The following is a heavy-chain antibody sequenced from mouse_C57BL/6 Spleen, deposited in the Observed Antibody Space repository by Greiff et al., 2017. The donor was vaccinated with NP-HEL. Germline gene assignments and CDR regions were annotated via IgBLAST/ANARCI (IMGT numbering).Heavy chain of an antibody. CDR1: GYTFTDHT. Sequence: QVQLQQSDAELVKPGASVKISCKVSGYTFTDHTIHWMKQRPEQGLEWIGYIYPRDGSTKYNEKFKGKATLTADKSSSTAYMQLNSLTSEDSAVYYCARVEDYGSSHTAWFAYWGQGTLVTVSA. J-gene: IGHJ3*01. CDR3: ARVEDYGSSHTAWFAY. CDR2: IYPRDGST. V-gene: IGHV1-78*01. D-gene: IGHD1-1*01.